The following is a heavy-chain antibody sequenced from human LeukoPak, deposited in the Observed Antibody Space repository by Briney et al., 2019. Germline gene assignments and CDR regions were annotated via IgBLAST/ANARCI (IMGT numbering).Heavy chain of an antibody. CDR2: INPNSGGT. D-gene: IGHD3-22*01. V-gene: IGHV1-2*02. J-gene: IGHJ4*02. Sequence: ASVKVSCKASGYTFTGYYMHWVRQASGQGLEWMGWINPNSGGTNYAQKFQGRVTMTRDTSISTAYMELSRLRSDDTAVYYCARAAYYYDSSGYSIGLGYWGQGTLVTVSS. CDR3: ARAAYYYDSSGYSIGLGY. CDR1: GYTFTGYY.